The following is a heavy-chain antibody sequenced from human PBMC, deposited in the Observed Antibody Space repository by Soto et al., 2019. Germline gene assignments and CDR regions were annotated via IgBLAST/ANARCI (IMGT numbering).Heavy chain of an antibody. Sequence: PGESLKISCQASGYTFINNWIAWVRQMPGKGLEWMGVISPGDSNTRYSPSFQGQVTFSADNSLNTAYLQWNTLRASDTAIYYCARRTYESGWRHYFDYWGQGTLVTVS. CDR2: ISPGDSNT. J-gene: IGHJ4*02. CDR1: GYTFINNW. D-gene: IGHD6-19*01. V-gene: IGHV5-51*01. CDR3: ARRTYESGWRHYFDY.